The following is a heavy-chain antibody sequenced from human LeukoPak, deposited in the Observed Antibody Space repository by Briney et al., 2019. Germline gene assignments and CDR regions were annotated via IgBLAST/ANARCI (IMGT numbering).Heavy chain of an antibody. CDR1: GFTFSRSG. V-gene: IGHV3-30*02. D-gene: IGHD4-17*01. Sequence: PGGSLRLSCAASGFTFSRSGMHWVRQAPGKGLEWVAFIRYDGSNKYYADSVKGRFTISRDNAKNSLYLQMNSLRAEDTAVYYCAGTTVTSGYYMDVWGKGTTVTVSS. CDR3: AGTTVTSGYYMDV. CDR2: IRYDGSNK. J-gene: IGHJ6*03.